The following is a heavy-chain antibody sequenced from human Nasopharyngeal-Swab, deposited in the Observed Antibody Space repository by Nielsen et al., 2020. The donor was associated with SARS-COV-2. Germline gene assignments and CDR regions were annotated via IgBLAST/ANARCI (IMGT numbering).Heavy chain of an antibody. J-gene: IGHJ4*02. CDR2: ISYDGSNK. D-gene: IGHD2-15*01. CDR1: GFTFSSYA. V-gene: IGHV3-30*04. Sequence: GGSLRLSCAASGFTFSSYAMHWVRQAPGKGLEWVAVISYDGSNKYYADSVKGRFTISRDNSKNTPYLQMNSLRAEDTAVYYCVKEGSDFDYWGQGTLVTVSS. CDR3: VKEGSDFDY.